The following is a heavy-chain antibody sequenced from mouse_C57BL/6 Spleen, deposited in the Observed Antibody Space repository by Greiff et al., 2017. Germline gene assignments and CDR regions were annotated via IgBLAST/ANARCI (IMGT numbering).Heavy chain of an antibody. CDR3: ARSDGGFPGGYAMDY. CDR2: IYPRSGNT. J-gene: IGHJ4*01. CDR1: GYTFTSYG. Sequence: QVQLKQSGAELARPGASVKLSCKASGYTFTSYGISWVKQRTGQGLEWIGEIYPRSGNTYYNEKFKGKATLTADKSSSTAYMELRSLTSEDSAVYFCARSDGGFPGGYAMDYWGQGTSVTVSS. D-gene: IGHD2-3*01. V-gene: IGHV1-81*01.